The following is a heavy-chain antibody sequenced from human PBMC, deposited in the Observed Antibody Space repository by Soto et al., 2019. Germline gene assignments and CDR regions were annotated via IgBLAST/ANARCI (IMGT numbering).Heavy chain of an antibody. J-gene: IGHJ6*02. V-gene: IGHV1-69*12. D-gene: IGHD3-22*01. CDR3: ARGDATMIVVTTYYAMDV. Sequence: QVQLVQSGAEVKKPGSSVKVSCKASGGSLSNYGISWVRQAPGQGLEWMGAIIPVFGTPNYAQKFQDRVTSTADESTTTAYMEVRSLTSEDTAVYYCARGDATMIVVTTYYAMDVWGQGTTVTVSS. CDR2: IIPVFGTP. CDR1: GGSLSNYG.